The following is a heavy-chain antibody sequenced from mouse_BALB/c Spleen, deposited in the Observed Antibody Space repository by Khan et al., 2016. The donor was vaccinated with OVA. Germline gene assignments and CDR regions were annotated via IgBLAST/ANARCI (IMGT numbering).Heavy chain of an antibody. Sequence: EVQLQESGPGLVKPSQSLSLTCTASGYSFTSGYGWSWIRQFPGNILEWMGYISYSGSTNYNPYLKSRISITGDTSKNPFFLQLNSVTTEDTATYYCARTARIKYWGQGTTRTVSS. J-gene: IGHJ2*01. CDR2: ISYSGST. CDR1: GYSFTSGYG. D-gene: IGHD1-2*01. V-gene: IGHV3-1*02. CDR3: ARTARIKY.